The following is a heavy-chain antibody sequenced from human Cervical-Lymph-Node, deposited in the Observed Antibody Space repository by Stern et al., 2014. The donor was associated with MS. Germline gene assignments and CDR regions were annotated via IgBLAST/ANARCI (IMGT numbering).Heavy chain of an antibody. CDR1: GGTFSSYA. V-gene: IGHV1-69*01. CDR2: IIPIFGTA. D-gene: IGHD3-22*01. CDR3: ARPTHPDSSGRRPHDAFDI. J-gene: IGHJ3*02. Sequence: QVQLEESGAEVKKPGSSVKVSCKASGGTFSSYAISWVRQAPGQGLEWMGGIIPIFGTANYAQKFQGRVTITADESTSTAYMELSSLRSEDTAVYYCARPTHPDSSGRRPHDAFDIWGQGTMVTVSS.